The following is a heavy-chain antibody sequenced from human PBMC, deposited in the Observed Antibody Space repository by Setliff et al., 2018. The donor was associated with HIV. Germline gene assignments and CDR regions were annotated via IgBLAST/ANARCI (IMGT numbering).Heavy chain of an antibody. Sequence: PSETLSLTCTVSGGSISRRGYCWAWIRQAPGKGLEWIGTIYSDANTYYNPSLKSRVTMSVDTSKNQFSLRLSSVTAADTAVYYCARVPTSSWYVTTQRTKEYFQQWGQGTLVTVSS. CDR2: IYSDANT. J-gene: IGHJ1*01. CDR3: ARVPTSSWYVTTQRTKEYFQQ. D-gene: IGHD6-13*01. CDR1: GGSISRRGYC. V-gene: IGHV4-39*07.